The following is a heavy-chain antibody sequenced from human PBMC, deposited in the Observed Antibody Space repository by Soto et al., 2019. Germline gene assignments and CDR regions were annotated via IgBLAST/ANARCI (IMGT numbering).Heavy chain of an antibody. CDR2: ISAYNGNT. CDR1: GYTFTNYG. Sequence: ASVKVSCKASGYTFTNYGLTWVRQAPGQGPEWVGWISAYNGNTHYAQKLQGRVAMTTDTSTSTAYMELRSLSSDDTAVYYCARPQNDILTDSYTNYFDSWGQGTPVTISS. V-gene: IGHV1-18*01. CDR3: ARPQNDILTDSYTNYFDS. D-gene: IGHD3-9*01. J-gene: IGHJ4*02.